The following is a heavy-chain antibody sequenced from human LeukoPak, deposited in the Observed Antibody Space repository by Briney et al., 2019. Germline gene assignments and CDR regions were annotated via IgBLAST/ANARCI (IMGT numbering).Heavy chain of an antibody. J-gene: IGHJ4*02. Sequence: PGGSLRLSCAASGFTFSSYAVHWVRQAPGKGLEWVALIWYDGSNKYYADSVKGRFTMSRDNSKNTMYLQMNSLRAEDTAVYYCARGGYCSGNKCAFFDFWGQGTLVTVSS. V-gene: IGHV3-33*01. CDR1: GFTFSSYA. CDR2: IWYDGSNK. CDR3: ARGGYCSGNKCAFFDF. D-gene: IGHD2-8*02.